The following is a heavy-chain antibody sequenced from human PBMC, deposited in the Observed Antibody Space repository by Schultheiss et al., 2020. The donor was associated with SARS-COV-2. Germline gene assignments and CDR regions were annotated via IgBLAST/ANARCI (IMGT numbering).Heavy chain of an antibody. CDR1: GYTFSSYG. J-gene: IGHJ6*03. D-gene: IGHD2-2*02. CDR2: INPNSGGT. CDR3: ARGPYIVVVPAAIAYMDV. V-gene: IGHV1-2*02. Sequence: ASVKVSCKASGYTFSSYGITWVRQAPGQGLEWMGWINPNSGGTNYAQKFQGRVTMTRDTSISTAYMELSRLRSDDTAVYYCARGPYIVVVPAAIAYMDVWGKGTTVTFSS.